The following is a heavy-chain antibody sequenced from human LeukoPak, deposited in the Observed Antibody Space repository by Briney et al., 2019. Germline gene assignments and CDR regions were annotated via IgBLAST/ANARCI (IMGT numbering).Heavy chain of an antibody. V-gene: IGHV3-48*03. Sequence: GGSLRLSCAASGFTFSSYEMNWVRQAPGKGLEWVSYISSSGSNIKYADSVKGRFTISRGNAKNSVYLQMNSLRAEDTAVYYCARVLTPHAGRTPSSLDYWGQGTLVTVSS. J-gene: IGHJ4*02. CDR2: ISSSGSNI. D-gene: IGHD2-15*01. CDR3: ARVLTPHAGRTPSSLDY. CDR1: GFTFSSYE.